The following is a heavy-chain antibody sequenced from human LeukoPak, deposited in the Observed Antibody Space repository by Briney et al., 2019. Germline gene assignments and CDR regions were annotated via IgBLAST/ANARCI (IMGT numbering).Heavy chain of an antibody. CDR2: IHASGST. CDR1: GGPISSYY. CDR3: ARVTDPRYNWFDP. V-gene: IGHV4-4*07. J-gene: IGHJ5*02. Sequence: SETLSLTCTVSGGPISSYYWTWIRQPAGKGPEWIGRIHASGSTNYNPSLKSRVNMSVDTSKNQFSLKLNSVTAADTAAYYCARVTDPRYNWFDPWGQETLVTVSS. D-gene: IGHD2-21*02.